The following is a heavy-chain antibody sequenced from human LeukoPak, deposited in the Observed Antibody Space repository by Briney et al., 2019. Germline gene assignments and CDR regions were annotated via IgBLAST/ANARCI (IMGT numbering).Heavy chain of an antibody. CDR2: ISPNSGAT. CDR3: ARGYNYDFDT. V-gene: IGHV1-2*06. Sequence: ASVKVSCEASGYTFTGYYMHWVRQAPGQGLEWMGRISPNSGATEYAQKFQGRVTMTRDTSISTAYLELTSLRSDDTAVYHCARGYNYDFDTWGQGTLVTVSS. CDR1: GYTFTGYY. D-gene: IGHD1-1*01. J-gene: IGHJ5*02.